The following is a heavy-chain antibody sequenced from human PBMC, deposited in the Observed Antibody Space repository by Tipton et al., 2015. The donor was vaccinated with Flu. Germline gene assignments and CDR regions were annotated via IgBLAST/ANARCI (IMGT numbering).Heavy chain of an antibody. CDR1: GGSISSYY. J-gene: IGHJ5*02. D-gene: IGHD1-14*01. V-gene: IGHV4-4*07. CDR3: ARTGGKPDSRRWFDP. Sequence: TLSLTCTVPGGSISSYYWSWIRQPAGKGLEWIGRIYTSGSTNYNPSLKSRVTMSVDTSKNQFSLKLSSVTAADTAVYYCARTGGKPDSRRWFDPWGQGTLVTVSS. CDR2: IYTSGST.